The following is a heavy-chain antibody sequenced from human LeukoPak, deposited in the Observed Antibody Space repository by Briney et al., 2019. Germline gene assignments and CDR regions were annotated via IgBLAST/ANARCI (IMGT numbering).Heavy chain of an antibody. CDR3: AKEYYDSSGCLDY. J-gene: IGHJ4*02. CDR2: IWYDGSNK. D-gene: IGHD3-22*01. V-gene: IGHV3-33*06. CDR1: GFTFSSYG. Sequence: PGGSLRLSCAASGFTFSSYGMHWVRQAPGKGLEWVAVIWYDGSNKYYADSVKGRFTISRDDSKNTLYLQMNSLRAEDTAVYYSAKEYYDSSGCLDYWGQGTLVTVSS.